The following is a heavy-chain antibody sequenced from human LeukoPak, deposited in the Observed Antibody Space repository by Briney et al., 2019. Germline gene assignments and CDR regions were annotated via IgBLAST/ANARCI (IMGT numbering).Heavy chain of an antibody. CDR3: ARVLFSPLLIVGPAAFLDAFDI. CDR2: ISAYNGNT. V-gene: IGHV1-18*01. D-gene: IGHD2-2*01. CDR1: GYTFTSYG. Sequence: ASVKVSCKASGYTFTSYGISWVRQAPGQGLEWMGWISAYNGNTNYAQKLQGRVTMTTDTSTSTAYMELRSLRSDDTAVYYCARVLFSPLLIVGPAAFLDAFDIWGQGTMVTVSS. J-gene: IGHJ3*02.